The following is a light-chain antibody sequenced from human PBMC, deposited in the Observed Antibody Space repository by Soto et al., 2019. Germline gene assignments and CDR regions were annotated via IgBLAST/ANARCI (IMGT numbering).Light chain of an antibody. CDR1: QSVSSY. V-gene: IGKV3-11*01. Sequence: EIVLTQSPATLSLSPGERATLSCRASQSVSSYLVWYQHKPGQAPRLLIYDASNRATGIPARFSGSGSGTDFTLTISSLEPEDYAVYYCQQRSNGPLTFGGGTKVDIK. CDR3: QQRSNGPLT. J-gene: IGKJ4*01. CDR2: DAS.